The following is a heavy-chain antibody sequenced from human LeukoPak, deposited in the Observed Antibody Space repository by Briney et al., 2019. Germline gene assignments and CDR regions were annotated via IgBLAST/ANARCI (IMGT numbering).Heavy chain of an antibody. J-gene: IGHJ4*02. CDR2: ISAYNGNT. Sequence: GASVKVSCKASGYTFTSYGISWVRQAPGQGLEWMGWISAYNGNTNYAQKLQGRVTMTTDTSTSTAYMELRSLRSDDTAVYYCARALEWEYYYDSSGYDYWGQGTLVTVSS. V-gene: IGHV1-18*04. D-gene: IGHD3-22*01. CDR1: GYTFTSYG. CDR3: ARALEWEYYYDSSGYDY.